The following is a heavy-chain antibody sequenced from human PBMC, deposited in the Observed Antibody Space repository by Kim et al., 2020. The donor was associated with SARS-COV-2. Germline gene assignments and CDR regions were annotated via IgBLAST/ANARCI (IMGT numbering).Heavy chain of an antibody. CDR1: GFTFSSYA. V-gene: IGHV3-30*04. CDR2: ISYDGSNK. CDR3: ARDSWYSRKTTHFDY. D-gene: IGHD6-13*01. J-gene: IGHJ4*01. Sequence: GGSLRHSCAASGFTFSSYAMNWVRQAPGKGLEWVAVISYDGSNKYYADSVKGRFTISRDNSKNTLYLQMNSLRAEDTAVYYCARDSWYSRKTTHFDYWGHGTLVTVSS.